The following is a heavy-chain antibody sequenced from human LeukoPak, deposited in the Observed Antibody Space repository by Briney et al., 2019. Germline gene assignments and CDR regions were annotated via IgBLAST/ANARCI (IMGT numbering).Heavy chain of an antibody. CDR2: IYYSGGT. CDR3: ARDYGDYGFDY. V-gene: IGHV4-59*08. J-gene: IGHJ4*02. D-gene: IGHD4-17*01. Sequence: SETLSLTCTVSGDSLSSHYWSWIRQTPGKGLEWIGYIYYSGGTNYSPSLKSRVTISVDTSKNQFSLKLSSVTAADTAVYYCARDYGDYGFDYWGQGTLVTVSS. CDR1: GDSLSSHY.